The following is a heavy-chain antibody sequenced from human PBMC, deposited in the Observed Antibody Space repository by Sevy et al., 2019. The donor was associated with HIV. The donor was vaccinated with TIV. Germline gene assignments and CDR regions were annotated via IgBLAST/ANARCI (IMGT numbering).Heavy chain of an antibody. V-gene: IGHV1-18*01. D-gene: IGHD3-22*01. CDR1: GYTFTSYG. J-gene: IGHJ6*02. CDR3: ANLVSANYYDRGYGMDV. CDR2: ISAYNGNT. Sequence: ASVKVSCKASGYTFTSYGISWVRQAPGQGLEWMGWISAYNGNTNYPEKLQGRVTMTTDTSTSTAYMELRSLRSDDTAVYYCANLVSANYYDRGYGMDVWGQGTTVTVSS.